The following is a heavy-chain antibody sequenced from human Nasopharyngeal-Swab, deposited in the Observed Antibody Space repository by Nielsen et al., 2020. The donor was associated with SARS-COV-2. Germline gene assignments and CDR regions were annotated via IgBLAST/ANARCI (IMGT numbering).Heavy chain of an antibody. CDR2: IHYSGST. Sequence: SETLSLTCTVSGGAIRTSYWNWIRQTPGKRLEWIGYIHYSGSTNYNPSLKSRVTISIDTSKNQVSLKLSSVTAADTAVYYCAREIPGYSRFFDYWGQGTLVTVSS. V-gene: IGHV4-59*12. J-gene: IGHJ4*02. CDR1: GGAIRTSY. CDR3: AREIPGYSRFFDY. D-gene: IGHD6-13*01.